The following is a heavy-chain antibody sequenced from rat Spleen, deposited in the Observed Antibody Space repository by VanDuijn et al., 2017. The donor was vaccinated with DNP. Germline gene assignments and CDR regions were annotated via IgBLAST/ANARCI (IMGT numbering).Heavy chain of an antibody. CDR2: IRYDGGVT. CDR1: GFTFSDYY. Sequence: EVQLVESGGGLVQPGRSLKLSCTASGFTFSDYYMAWVRQAPTKGLEWVAYIRYDGGVTYYRDSVKGRFTISRDNAKSTLYLQMDSLRSEDTATYYCARGNLAYWGQGTLVTVSS. CDR3: ARGNLAY. J-gene: IGHJ3*01. V-gene: IGHV5-20*01.